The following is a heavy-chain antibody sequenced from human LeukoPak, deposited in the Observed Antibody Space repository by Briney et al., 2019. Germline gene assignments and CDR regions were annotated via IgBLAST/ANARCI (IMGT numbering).Heavy chain of an antibody. CDR1: GFTFSDFW. J-gene: IGHJ4*02. V-gene: IGHV3-7*01. CDR2: INKDGSDK. Sequence: PGGSLRLSCPASGFTFSDFWVEWFRQAPGKGLEWVANINKDGSDKYYMDSVAGRFSISRDKAKNSLSLQMNSLRVDDTAVYYCARNQLWSRGIWGQGILVTVSS. D-gene: IGHD1-1*01. CDR3: ARNQLWSRGI.